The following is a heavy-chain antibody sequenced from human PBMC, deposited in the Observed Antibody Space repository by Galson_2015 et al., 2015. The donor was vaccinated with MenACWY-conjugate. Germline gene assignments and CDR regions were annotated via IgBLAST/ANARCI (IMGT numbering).Heavy chain of an antibody. V-gene: IGHV3-48*02. CDR2: INSRSGNL. CDR3: TRDPEGYLDFYY. Sequence: SLRLSCAASGFTFTEFGMTWVRQAPGKGLEWVSHINSRSGNLLYADSVKGRFTISRDNAKNSVYLQMNNLRDEDTAVYLCTRDPEGYLDFYYWGQGTLVTVSS. CDR1: GFTFTEFG. J-gene: IGHJ4*02. D-gene: IGHD5-18*01.